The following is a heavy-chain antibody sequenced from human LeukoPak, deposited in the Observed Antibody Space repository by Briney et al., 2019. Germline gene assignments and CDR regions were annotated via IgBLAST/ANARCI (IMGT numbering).Heavy chain of an antibody. CDR3: ARVRLQDTGMDV. J-gene: IGHJ6*02. D-gene: IGHD2-15*01. CDR2: ISSSGSTI. CDR1: GFTFSSYE. V-gene: IGHV3-48*03. Sequence: PGGSLRLSCAASGFTFSSYEMNWVRQAPGKGLEWVSYISSSGSTIYYADSVKGRFTISRDNVKNSLYLQMNSLRAEDTAVYYCARVRLQDTGMDVWGQGTTVTVSS.